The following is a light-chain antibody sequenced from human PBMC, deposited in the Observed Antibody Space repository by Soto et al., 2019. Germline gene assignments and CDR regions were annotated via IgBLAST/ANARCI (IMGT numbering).Light chain of an antibody. J-gene: IGKJ5*01. V-gene: IGKV3-11*01. CDR1: QSVSSGY. CDR2: DAS. CDR3: QQRLYSIT. Sequence: EIVMTQSPATLSVSPGERATLSCRASQSVSSGYLAWYQQKPGQAPRLLIYDASHRATGIPVRFNGSGSESDFTLTIISLAPEDFSVYYCQQRLYSITFGQGTRLEI.